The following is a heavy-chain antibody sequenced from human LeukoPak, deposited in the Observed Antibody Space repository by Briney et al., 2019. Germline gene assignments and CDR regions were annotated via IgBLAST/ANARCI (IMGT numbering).Heavy chain of an antibody. CDR3: AKGHGSTWYDGLYYFDY. CDR1: GFTFSSYA. Sequence: GGSLRLSCAASGFTFSSYAMHWVRQAPGKGLEWVAVISYDGSNKYYADSVKGRFTISRDNSKNMLYLQMNSLRVEDTAVYYCAKGHGSTWYDGLYYFDYWGQGTLVTVSS. V-gene: IGHV3-30*04. J-gene: IGHJ4*02. D-gene: IGHD6-13*01. CDR2: ISYDGSNK.